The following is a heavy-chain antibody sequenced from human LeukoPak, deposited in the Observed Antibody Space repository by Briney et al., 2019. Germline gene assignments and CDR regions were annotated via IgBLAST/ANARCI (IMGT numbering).Heavy chain of an antibody. D-gene: IGHD3-16*01. CDR3: ARGWASSRRKAFDI. CDR1: GFTLSSYD. CDR2: IGVAGDT. V-gene: IGHV3-13*01. J-gene: IGHJ3*02. Sequence: GGSLRLSCAASGFTLSSYDMHWVRQVTGKGLEWVSAIGVAGDTYYPGSVKGRFIITRESAKNSLYLQMNSLRVEDTAVYYCARGWASSRRKAFDIWGQGTMVTVSS.